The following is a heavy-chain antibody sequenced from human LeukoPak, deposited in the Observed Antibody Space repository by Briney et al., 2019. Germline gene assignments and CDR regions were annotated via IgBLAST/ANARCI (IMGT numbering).Heavy chain of an antibody. Sequence: SETLSLTCTVSGGSISSSSYYWSWIRQPPGKGLEWIGYIYYSGSTNYNPSLKSRVTISVDTSKNQFSLKLSSVTAADTAVYYCARGTTLDYWGQGTLVTVSS. CDR3: ARGTTLDY. CDR1: GGSISSSSYY. CDR2: IYYSGST. V-gene: IGHV4-61*01. D-gene: IGHD2-15*01. J-gene: IGHJ4*02.